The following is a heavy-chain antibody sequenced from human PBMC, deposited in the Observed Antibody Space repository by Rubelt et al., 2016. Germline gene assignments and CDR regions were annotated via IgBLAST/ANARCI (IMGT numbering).Heavy chain of an antibody. J-gene: IGHJ4*02. CDR3: AKVKTGTTGGVGIDY. D-gene: IGHD1-1*01. CDR1: GFTFSSYA. V-gene: IGHV3-23*04. Sequence: EVQLVESGGGLVQPGGSLRLSCAASGFTFSSYAMSWVRQAPGKGLEWVCAISGGSGSTYYADSVKGRFTISRDNSKNTLYLQMNSLRAEDTAVYYWAKVKTGTTGGVGIDYWGQGTLVTVSS. CDR2: ISGGSGST.